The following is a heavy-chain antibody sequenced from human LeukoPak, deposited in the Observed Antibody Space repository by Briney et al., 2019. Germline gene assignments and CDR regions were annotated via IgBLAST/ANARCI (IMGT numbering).Heavy chain of an antibody. J-gene: IGHJ4*02. Sequence: GGSLRLSCAASGFTFNSFSMNWVRQAPGKGLEWVAYIRSSGSPIYYADSVKGRFTISRDNARNSLYLQMNSLRDEDTAVYYCARDPHSLDYWGPGTLVTVSS. CDR1: GFTFNSFS. CDR3: ARDPHSLDY. V-gene: IGHV3-48*02. CDR2: IRSSGSPI.